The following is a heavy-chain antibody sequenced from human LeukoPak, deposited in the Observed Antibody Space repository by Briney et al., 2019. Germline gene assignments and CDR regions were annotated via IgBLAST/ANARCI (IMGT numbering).Heavy chain of an antibody. CDR1: GYTFTSYG. V-gene: IGHV1-18*04. D-gene: IGHD6-19*01. J-gene: IGHJ4*02. Sequence: ASAKVSCKASGYTFTSYGISWVRQAPGQGLEWMGWISAYNGNTNCAQKLQGRVTMTTDTSTSTAYMELRSLRSDDTAVYYCARDGSKIAVAGSIDYWGQGTLVTVSS. CDR2: ISAYNGNT. CDR3: ARDGSKIAVAGSIDY.